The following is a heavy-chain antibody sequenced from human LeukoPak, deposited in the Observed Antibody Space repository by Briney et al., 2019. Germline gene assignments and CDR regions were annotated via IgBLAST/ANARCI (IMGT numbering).Heavy chain of an antibody. CDR1: GGSISSYY. Sequence: SETLSLTCTVSGGSISSYYWSWIRQPPGKGLEWIGYIYYSGSASYNPSLKSRVTISVDTSKNQFSLKVRSVTATDTAVYYCARRLGRKFGERFYYYHYMDVWGKGTTVTISS. J-gene: IGHJ6*03. V-gene: IGHV4-59*12. CDR2: IYYSGSA. CDR3: ARRLGRKFGERFYYYHYMDV. D-gene: IGHD3-10*01.